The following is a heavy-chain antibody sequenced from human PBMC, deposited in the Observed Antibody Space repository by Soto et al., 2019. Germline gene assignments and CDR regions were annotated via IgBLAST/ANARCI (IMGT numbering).Heavy chain of an antibody. CDR3: ARRPKRGSYSWCFDY. D-gene: IGHD1-26*01. Sequence: QLQLQESGPGLVKPSETLSLTCTVSGGSITSNAYYWGWIRQPPGKGLEWLGYIYYSGSASYNPSLKSRVTMSVDTSKNQFSLKLISVTAADTAVYYCARRPKRGSYSWCFDYWGQGTLVTVSS. CDR2: IYYSGSA. J-gene: IGHJ4*02. V-gene: IGHV4-39*01. CDR1: GGSITSNAYY.